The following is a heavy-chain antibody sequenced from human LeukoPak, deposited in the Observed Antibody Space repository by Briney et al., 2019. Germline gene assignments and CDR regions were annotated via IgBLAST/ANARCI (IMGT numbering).Heavy chain of an antibody. D-gene: IGHD6-13*01. CDR2: INPNSGGT. CDR3: ARGLYSSSWYSHYYYYYMDV. CDR1: GYTFTAYY. J-gene: IGHJ6*03. V-gene: IGHV1-2*02. Sequence: ASVKVSCKASGYTFTAYYIHWVRQAPGQGLEWMGWINPNSGGTNYAQKFQGRVTMTRDTSISTAYMELSRLRSDDTAVYYCARGLYSSSWYSHYYYYYMDVWGKGTTVTVSS.